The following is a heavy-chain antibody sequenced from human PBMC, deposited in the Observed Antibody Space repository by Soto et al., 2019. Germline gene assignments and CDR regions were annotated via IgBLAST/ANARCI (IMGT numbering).Heavy chain of an antibody. Sequence: GGSLRLSCAASGFTFSVYATSWVRQAPGKGLEWVSGISGSGDSTHYADSVKGRFTVSRDNSKSMLYLQTNSLRAEDTAIYYCAKALYGGFTYWGQGTLVTVSS. CDR2: ISGSGDST. D-gene: IGHD3-10*01. J-gene: IGHJ4*02. V-gene: IGHV3-23*01. CDR3: AKALYGGFTY. CDR1: GFTFSVYA.